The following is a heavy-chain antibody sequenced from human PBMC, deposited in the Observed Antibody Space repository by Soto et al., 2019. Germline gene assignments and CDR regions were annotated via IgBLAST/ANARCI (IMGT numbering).Heavy chain of an antibody. J-gene: IGHJ6*02. CDR1: GGTFSSYA. D-gene: IGHD1-26*01. CDR2: IIPIFGTA. CDR3: ARDVGLGARCYCYGMGL. Sequence: QVQLVQSGAEVKKPGSSVKVSCKASGGTFSSYAISWVRQAPGQGLEWMGGIIPIFGTANYAQKFQGRVTITADESTGTAYLELSSLGSEDTAVYYCARDVGLGARCYCYGMGLWGQGTTVTVSS. V-gene: IGHV1-69*01.